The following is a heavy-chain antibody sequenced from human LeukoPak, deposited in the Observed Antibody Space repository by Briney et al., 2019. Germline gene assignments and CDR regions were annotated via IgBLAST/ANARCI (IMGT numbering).Heavy chain of an antibody. V-gene: IGHV4-59*08. CDR2: IYYSGST. CDR3: ARQAFCSGSSCNPFDY. D-gene: IGHD2-15*01. Sequence: PSETLSLTCTVSGGSISSGFWSWIRQPPGKGLEWIGYIYYSGSTHYNPSLKSRVTISIDTSKSQFSLKLSSVTAADTAVYYCARQAFCSGSSCNPFDYWGQGTLVTVSS. CDR1: GGSISSGF. J-gene: IGHJ4*02.